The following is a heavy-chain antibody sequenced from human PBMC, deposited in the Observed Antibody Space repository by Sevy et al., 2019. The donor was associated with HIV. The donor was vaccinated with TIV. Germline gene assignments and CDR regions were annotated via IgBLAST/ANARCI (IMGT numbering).Heavy chain of an antibody. J-gene: IGHJ5*02. Sequence: SETLSLTCTVSGGSISSYYWSWIRQPAGKGLEWIGRIYTSGSTNYNPSLKSRVTMSVDTSKNQFSLKLSSVTAADTAVYYCARVNTKEVDSIAAAGKVWGMGSFGPWGQGTLVTVSS. CDR2: IYTSGST. CDR1: GGSISSYY. D-gene: IGHD6-13*01. CDR3: ARVNTKEVDSIAAAGKVWGMGSFGP. V-gene: IGHV4-4*07.